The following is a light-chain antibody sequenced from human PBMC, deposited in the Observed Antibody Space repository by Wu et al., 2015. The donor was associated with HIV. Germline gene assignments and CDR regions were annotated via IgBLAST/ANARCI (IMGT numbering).Light chain of an antibody. J-gene: IGKJ2*01. Sequence: EIVLKQSPVTLSLSPGERATLSCRASQSVTNNLLAWYQHRPGQAPRLLIYDTSTRVTGVPDRFSGSGSGTDFTLTISRLEPEDFAVYYCQQYGSSRTFGQGTKLEIK. CDR3: QQYGSSRT. V-gene: IGKV3-20*01. CDR1: QSVTNNL. CDR2: DTS.